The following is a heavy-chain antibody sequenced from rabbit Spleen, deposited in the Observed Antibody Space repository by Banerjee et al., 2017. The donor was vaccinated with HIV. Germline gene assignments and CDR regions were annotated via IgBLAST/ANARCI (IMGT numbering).Heavy chain of an antibody. CDR3: ARDAGRGDYIDGVFNL. CDR2: IAGSSSGFT. D-gene: IGHD8-1*01. Sequence: QEQLVESGGGLVKPGASLTLTCKASGFSFSNKAVMCWVRQAPGKGLEWISCIAGSSSGFTYSATWAKGRFTISRTSSTTVTLQMTSLTVADTATYFCARDAGRGDYIDGVFNLWGPGTLVTVS. CDR1: GFSFSNKAV. V-gene: IGHV1S45*01. J-gene: IGHJ4*01.